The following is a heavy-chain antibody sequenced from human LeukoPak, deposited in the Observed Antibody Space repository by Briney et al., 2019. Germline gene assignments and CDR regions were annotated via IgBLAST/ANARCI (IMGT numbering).Heavy chain of an antibody. J-gene: IGHJ4*02. V-gene: IGHV1-2*02. CDR2: INPNSGGT. Sequence: ASVKVSCKASGYTFTSYYMHWVRQAPGQGLEWMGWINPNSGGTNYAQKFQGRVTMTRDTSISTAYMELSRLRSDDTAVYYCARGKEMATITYDYFDYWGQGTLVTVSS. CDR3: ARGKEMATITYDYFDY. CDR1: GYTFTSYY. D-gene: IGHD5-24*01.